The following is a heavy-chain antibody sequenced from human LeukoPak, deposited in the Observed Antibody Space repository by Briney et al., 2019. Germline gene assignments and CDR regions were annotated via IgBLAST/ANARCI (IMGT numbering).Heavy chain of an antibody. CDR2: MSTSGST. V-gene: IGHV4-4*07. J-gene: IGHJ4*02. Sequence: SETLSLTCTISGGSIRSYYWSWIRQPAGKGLEWIGRMSTSGSTNYNPSLTSRVTMSVDKSKNQFSLNLNSVTAADTAVYFCARVNSSGSFHDYWGQGARVTVSS. CDR1: GGSIRSYY. D-gene: IGHD3-22*01. CDR3: ARVNSSGSFHDY.